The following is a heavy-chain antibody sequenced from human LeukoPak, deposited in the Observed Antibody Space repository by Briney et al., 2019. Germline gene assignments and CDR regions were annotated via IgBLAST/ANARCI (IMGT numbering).Heavy chain of an antibody. V-gene: IGHV3-7*01. CDR3: VRSALLALSAFDI. CDR2: IKHDGSEK. Sequence: GGSLRLSCAASAFTFSSYWMSWVRQAPGKGLEWVANIKHDGSEKHFVDSVKGRFTISRDNAKNSLYLQMNSLRAEDTAVYYCVRSALLALSAFDIWGQGTVVTVSS. CDR1: AFTFSSYW. J-gene: IGHJ3*02. D-gene: IGHD2-8*02.